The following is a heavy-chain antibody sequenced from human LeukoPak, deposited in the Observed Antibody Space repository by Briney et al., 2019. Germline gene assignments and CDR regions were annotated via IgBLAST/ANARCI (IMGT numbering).Heavy chain of an antibody. V-gene: IGHV3-53*01. CDR2: IYSGGST. J-gene: IGHJ4*02. Sequence: HPGGSLRLSCAASGFTVSSNYMSWVRQAPGKGLEWVSVIYSGGSTYYADSVKGRFTISRDNSKNTLYLQMNSLRAEGTAVYYCARDSGFGSNYFDYWGQGTLVTVSS. CDR1: GFTVSSNY. D-gene: IGHD3-10*01. CDR3: ARDSGFGSNYFDY.